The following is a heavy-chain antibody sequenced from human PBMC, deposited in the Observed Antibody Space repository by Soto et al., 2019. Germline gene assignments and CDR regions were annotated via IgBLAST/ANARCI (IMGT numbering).Heavy chain of an antibody. Sequence: DVHLVESGGGLVQPGGALKLSCTVSGVTRSTYEMNWGRQAPVNGLEWVAYINSGGATLYADSVKGRFTSCRDNAQNSLFLQMNRLSAEDTALYYCTRDKWEQVAYGMDVWGQGTTVTVSS. V-gene: IGHV3-48*03. D-gene: IGHD1-26*01. CDR3: TRDKWEQVAYGMDV. CDR1: GVTRSTYE. CDR2: INSGGATL. J-gene: IGHJ6*02.